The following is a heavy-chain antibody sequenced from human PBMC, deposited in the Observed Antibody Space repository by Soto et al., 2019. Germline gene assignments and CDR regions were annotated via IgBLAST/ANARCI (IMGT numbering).Heavy chain of an antibody. CDR3: VVVPGAAIDY. CDR1: GGSISSSVYY. V-gene: IGHV4-39*01. J-gene: IGHJ4*02. Sequence: QLQLQESGPGLMKPSETLSLTCTVSGGSISSSVYYWGWIRQPPGKGLEWIGSIYYSGSTYYNPSLKSRLTISVDTSKNQFSLKLSSVTAADTAVYYCVVVPGAAIDYWGQGTLVTVSS. D-gene: IGHD2-2*01. CDR2: IYYSGST.